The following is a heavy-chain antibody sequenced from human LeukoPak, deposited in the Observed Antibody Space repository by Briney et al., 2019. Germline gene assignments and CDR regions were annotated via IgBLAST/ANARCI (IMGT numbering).Heavy chain of an antibody. J-gene: IGHJ3*01. CDR2: IVVGSGNT. CDR1: GFTFTSSA. V-gene: IGHV1-58*01. D-gene: IGHD3-10*01. Sequence: SVNVSFKASGFTFTSSAVQWVRQARGQRLEWIGWIVVGSGNTNYAQKFQERVTITRDMSTSTAYMELSSLRSEDTAVYYCAADAAGVQGVYAFDFWGQATMVTVSS. CDR3: AADAAGVQGVYAFDF.